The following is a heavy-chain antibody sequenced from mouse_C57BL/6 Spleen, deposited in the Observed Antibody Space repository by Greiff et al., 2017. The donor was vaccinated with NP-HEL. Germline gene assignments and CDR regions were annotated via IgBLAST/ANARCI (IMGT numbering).Heavy chain of an antibody. V-gene: IGHV1-69*01. CDR3: ARKRGYGYYWYFDV. D-gene: IGHD2-2*01. CDR1: GYTFTSYW. CDR2: IDPSDSYT. J-gene: IGHJ1*03. Sequence: QVQLQQPGTELVKPGASVKLSCKASGYTFTSYWMHWVKQRPGQGLEWIGEIDPSDSYTNYNQKFKGKSTLTVDKSSSTAYMQLSSLTSEDSAVYYCARKRGYGYYWYFDVWGTGTTVTVSS.